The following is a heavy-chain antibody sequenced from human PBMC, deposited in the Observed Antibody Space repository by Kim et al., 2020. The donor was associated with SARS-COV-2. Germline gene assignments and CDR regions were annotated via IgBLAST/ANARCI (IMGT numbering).Heavy chain of an antibody. CDR1: GFTFSSYG. CDR2: IWYDGSNK. V-gene: IGHV3-33*01. J-gene: IGHJ4*02. CDR3: ARDEGEGGYSGYDLDY. Sequence: GGSLRLSCAASGFTFSSYGMHWVRQAPGKGLEWVAVIWYDGSNKYYADSVKGRFTISRDNSKNTLYLQMNSLRAEDTAVYYCARDEGEGGYSGYDLDYWGQGTLVTVSS. D-gene: IGHD5-12*01.